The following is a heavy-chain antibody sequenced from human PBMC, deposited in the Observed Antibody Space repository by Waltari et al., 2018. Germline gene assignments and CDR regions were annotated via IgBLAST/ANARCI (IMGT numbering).Heavy chain of an antibody. D-gene: IGHD3-9*01. Sequence: QVQLQESGPGLVKPSQTLSLTCTVSGGSISSGSYYWRWLRQHAGKGTGWIGRIYPSGSTNYNPSLKSRVTISVDTSKNQFSLKLSSVTAADTAVYYCARDLRYFDWLLPHYYYYGMDVWGQGTTVTVSS. CDR1: GGSISSGSYY. CDR2: IYPSGST. J-gene: IGHJ6*02. V-gene: IGHV4-61*02. CDR3: ARDLRYFDWLLPHYYYYGMDV.